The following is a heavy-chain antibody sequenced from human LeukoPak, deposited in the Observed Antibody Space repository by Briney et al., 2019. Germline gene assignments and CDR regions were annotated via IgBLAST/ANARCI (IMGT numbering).Heavy chain of an antibody. Sequence: SETLSLTCTVSGGSISSYYWSWIRQPAGKGLEWIRRIYTSGSTNYNPSLKSRVTMSVDTSKNQFSLKLSSVTAADTAVYSCARDNGRYCSSTSCYTDAFAIWGQRTTVTVSS. J-gene: IGHJ3*02. CDR1: GGSISSYY. CDR2: IYTSGST. V-gene: IGHV4-4*07. CDR3: ARDNGRYCSSTSCYTDAFAI. D-gene: IGHD2-2*02.